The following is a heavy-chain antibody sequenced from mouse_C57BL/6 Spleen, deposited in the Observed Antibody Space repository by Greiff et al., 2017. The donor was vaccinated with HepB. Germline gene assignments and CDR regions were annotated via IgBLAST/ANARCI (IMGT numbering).Heavy chain of an antibody. V-gene: IGHV1-72*01. J-gene: IGHJ2*01. D-gene: IGHD1-1*01. CDR2: IDPNSGGT. CDR1: GYTFTSYW. CDR3: ANIYGSSYGLLYFDY. Sequence: QVQLQQPGAELVKPGASVKLSCKASGYTFTSYWMHWVKQRPGRGLEWIGRIDPNSGGTKYNEKFKSKATLTVDKPSSTAYMQLSSLTAEDSAVYYGANIYGSSYGLLYFDYWGQGTTLTVSS.